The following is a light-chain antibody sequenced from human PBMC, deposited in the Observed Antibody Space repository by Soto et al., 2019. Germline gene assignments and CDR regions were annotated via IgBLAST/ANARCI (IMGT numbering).Light chain of an antibody. Sequence: EIVMTQSPATLSVSPGERATLSCRASQSVSSYLAWYQQKPGQAPRLLIYDASNRATGIPARFSGSGSGTDFTLTISRLEPEDVAVQYCQQYGSSSTWAFGQGTKVDNK. CDR1: QSVSSY. CDR2: DAS. CDR3: QQYGSSSTWA. V-gene: IGKV3-20*01. J-gene: IGKJ1*01.